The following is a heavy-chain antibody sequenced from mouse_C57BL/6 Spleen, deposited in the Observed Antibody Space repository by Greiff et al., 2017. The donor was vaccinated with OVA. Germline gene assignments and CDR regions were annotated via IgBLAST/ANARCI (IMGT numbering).Heavy chain of an antibody. CDR3: ARNGIDSSGPYYFDD. D-gene: IGHD3-2*02. CDR1: GFSLTSYG. Sequence: QVQLQQSGPGLVQPSQSLSITCTVSGFSLTSYGVHWVRQSPGKGLEWLGVIWSGGSTDYNAAFISRLSISKDNSKSQVFFKMNSLQADDTAIYYCARNGIDSSGPYYFDDWGQGTTRTVSS. CDR2: IWSGGST. J-gene: IGHJ2*01. V-gene: IGHV2-2*01.